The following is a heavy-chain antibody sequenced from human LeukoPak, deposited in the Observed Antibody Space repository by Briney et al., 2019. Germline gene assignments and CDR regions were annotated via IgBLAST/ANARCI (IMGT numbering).Heavy chain of an antibody. V-gene: IGHV3-30-3*01. CDR1: GFTFSSYA. J-gene: IGHJ4*02. Sequence: PGGSLRLSCAASGFTFSSYAMHWVRQAPGKGLEWVAVISYDGSNKYYADSVKGRFTISRDNSKNTLYQQMNSLRAEDTAVYYCARVKNSYDHYFDYWGQGTLVTVSS. CDR3: ARVKNSYDHYFDY. D-gene: IGHD3-3*01. CDR2: ISYDGSNK.